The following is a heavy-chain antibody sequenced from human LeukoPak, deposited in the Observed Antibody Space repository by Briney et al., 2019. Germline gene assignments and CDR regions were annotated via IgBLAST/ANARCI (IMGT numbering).Heavy chain of an antibody. CDR3: ARAATDSGYDWTTFDY. V-gene: IGHV4-34*01. J-gene: IGHJ4*02. CDR1: GGSFRGYY. Sequence: SETLSLTCAVYGGSFRGYYWSWIRQPPGKGLEWIGEINHSGITNYNPSLKSRVTISVDTSKNQFSLKLNSVTAADTALYYCARAATDSGYDWTTFDYWGQGTLVTVSP. CDR2: INHSGIT. D-gene: IGHD5-12*01.